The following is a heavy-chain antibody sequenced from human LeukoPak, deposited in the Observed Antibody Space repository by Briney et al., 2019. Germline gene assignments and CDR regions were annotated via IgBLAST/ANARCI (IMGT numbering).Heavy chain of an antibody. V-gene: IGHV1-69*05. CDR2: IIPIFGTA. J-gene: IGHJ3*02. D-gene: IGHD3-22*01. Sequence: ASVKVSCKASGGTFSSYAISWVRQAPGQGLEWIGGIIPIFGTANYAQKFQGRVTITTDESTSTAYMELSSLRSEDTAVYYCARDEGPDYYDSSGYYGDAFDIWGQGAMVTVSS. CDR3: ARDEGPDYYDSSGYYGDAFDI. CDR1: GGTFSSYA.